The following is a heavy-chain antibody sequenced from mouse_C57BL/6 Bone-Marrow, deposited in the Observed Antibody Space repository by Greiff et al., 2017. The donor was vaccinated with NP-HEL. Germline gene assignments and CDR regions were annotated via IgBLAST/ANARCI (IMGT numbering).Heavy chain of an antibody. CDR2: INPSNGGT. CDR3: ARYKVPGTYFPFDY. D-gene: IGHD4-1*01. J-gene: IGHJ2*01. Sequence: QVQLQQPGTELVKPGASVKLSCKASGYTFTSYWMHWVKQRPGQGLEWIGNINPSNGGTNYNEKFKSKAILTVDKSSSTAYMQLSSLTSEDSAVYYCARYKVPGTYFPFDYWGQGTTLTVSS. V-gene: IGHV1-53*01. CDR1: GYTFTSYW.